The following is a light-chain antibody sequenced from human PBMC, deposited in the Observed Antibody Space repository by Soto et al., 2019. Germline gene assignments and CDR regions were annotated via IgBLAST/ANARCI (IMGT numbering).Light chain of an antibody. J-gene: IGLJ2*01. V-gene: IGLV2-14*01. CDR1: SSDVGGYNY. CDR3: NSYTSSSTLV. Sequence: QPVLTQPASVSGSPGQSITIFCTGTSSDVGGYNYVSWYQQHPGKAPKLMIYDVSNRPSGVSDRFSGSKSGNTASLTISGLQAEDEADYYCNSYTSSSTLVFGGGTKLTVL. CDR2: DVS.